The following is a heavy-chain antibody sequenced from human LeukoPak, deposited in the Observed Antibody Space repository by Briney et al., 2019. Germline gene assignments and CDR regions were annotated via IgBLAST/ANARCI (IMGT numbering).Heavy chain of an antibody. D-gene: IGHD3-9*01. CDR2: INWNGGST. J-gene: IGHJ4*02. CDR3: ARTPGGDDILTGYYAPDYFDY. CDR1: GFTFSDYW. V-gene: IGHV3-20*04. Sequence: GGSLRLSCAASGFTFSDYWMHWVRQAPGKGLEWVSGINWNGGSTGYADSVKGRFTISRDNAKNSLYLQMNSLRAEDTALYYCARTPGGDDILTGYYAPDYFDYWGQGTLVTVSS.